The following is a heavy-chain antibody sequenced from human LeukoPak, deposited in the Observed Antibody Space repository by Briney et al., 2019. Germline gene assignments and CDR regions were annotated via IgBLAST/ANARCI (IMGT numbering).Heavy chain of an antibody. Sequence: GGSLRLSCAASGFTVSSNYMSWVRQAPGKGLEWVSVIYSGGSTYYADSVKGRFTISRDNSKNTLYLQMNSLRPEDTAVYYCARSVRWFGELPYYWGQGTLVTVSS. CDR1: GFTVSSNY. CDR3: ARSVRWFGELPYY. D-gene: IGHD3-10*01. V-gene: IGHV3-66*01. J-gene: IGHJ4*02. CDR2: IYSGGST.